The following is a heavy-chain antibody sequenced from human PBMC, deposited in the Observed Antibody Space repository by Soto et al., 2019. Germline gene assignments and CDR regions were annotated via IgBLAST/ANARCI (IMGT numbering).Heavy chain of an antibody. J-gene: IGHJ4*02. CDR1: GFTFSTYA. CDR3: AKGAREYSPSYRGLGG. V-gene: IGHV3-23*01. CDR2: VSHTGGST. D-gene: IGHD1-26*01. Sequence: EVQLSESGGGLVQHGGSLRLSCAASGFTFSTYAMSWVRQAPGKGLEWVSVVSHTGGSTRYADSVRGRFTISRDNSKNTVYLQMNSLRAEDTAVYYCAKGAREYSPSYRGLGGWGQGTLGTVSS.